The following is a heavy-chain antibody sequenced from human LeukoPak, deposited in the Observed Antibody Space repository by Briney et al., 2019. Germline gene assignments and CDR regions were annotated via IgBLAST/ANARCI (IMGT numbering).Heavy chain of an antibody. CDR2: ISSSSSYI. V-gene: IGHV3-21*01. CDR1: GFTFSSYS. Sequence: GGSLRLSCAASGFTFSSYSMNWVRQAPGKGLEWVSSISSSSSYIYYADSVKGRFTISRDNAKNSLYLQMNSLRAEDTAVYYCARLRDNWNNPYYYYGMDVWGKGTTVTVSS. D-gene: IGHD1/OR15-1a*01. CDR3: ARLRDNWNNPYYYYGMDV. J-gene: IGHJ6*04.